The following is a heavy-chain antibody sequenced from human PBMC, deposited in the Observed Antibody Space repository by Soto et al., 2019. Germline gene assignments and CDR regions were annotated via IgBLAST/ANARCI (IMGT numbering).Heavy chain of an antibody. V-gene: IGHV1-18*01. Sequence: ASVKVSCKASGYTFTSYGISWVRQAPGQGLEWMGWISAYNGNTNYAQKLQGRVTMTTDTSTSTAYMELRSLRSDDTAVYYCSRYHHGGDFSYFWGQGTLVTVSS. CDR3: SRYHHGGDFSYF. J-gene: IGHJ4*02. CDR1: GYTFTSYG. D-gene: IGHD2-21*02. CDR2: ISAYNGNT.